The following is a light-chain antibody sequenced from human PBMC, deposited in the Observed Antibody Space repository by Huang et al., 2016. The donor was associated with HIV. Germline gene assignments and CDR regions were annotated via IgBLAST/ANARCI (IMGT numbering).Light chain of an antibody. CDR2: GAS. Sequence: EIVMTQSPATLSVSPGERATLSCRASQSVSSNLAWYPQKPGQAPRLLIYGASPRATCIPARFSGSGSGTEFTLTISSLQSEDFAVYYCQQYNNWPPWTFGQGTKVEIK. CDR3: QQYNNWPPWT. J-gene: IGKJ1*01. V-gene: IGKV3-15*01. CDR1: QSVSSN.